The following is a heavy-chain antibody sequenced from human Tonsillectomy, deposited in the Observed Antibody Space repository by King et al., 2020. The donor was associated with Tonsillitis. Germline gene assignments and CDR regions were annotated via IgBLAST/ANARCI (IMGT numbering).Heavy chain of an antibody. Sequence: HLVQSGAELKRPGASLNVSCRASGYIFTNYFLHWVRQAPGQGFQWMGWINPGSGRTRYSKSLQDRVILTRDTSTDTVYMYLSGLTSDDTAVYYCARVMGQWPHRAYDFWGQGTLVTVSS. CDR1: GYIFTNYF. CDR3: ARVMGQWPHRAYDF. CDR2: INPGSGRT. D-gene: IGHD6-19*01. J-gene: IGHJ4*02. V-gene: IGHV1-2*02.